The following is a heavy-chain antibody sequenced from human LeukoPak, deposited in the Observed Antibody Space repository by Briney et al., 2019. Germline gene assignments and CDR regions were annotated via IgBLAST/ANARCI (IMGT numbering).Heavy chain of an antibody. CDR1: GGSISSSSYY. Sequence: SETLSLTCTVSGGSISSSSYYWGWIRQPPGKELEWIGTIYYSGSTYYNPSLKSRVSISVDVSKNQFSLKLSSVTAADTAVYYCARAIGYCSSTSCYSYYYYYYMDVWGKGTTVTVSS. V-gene: IGHV4-39*07. CDR2: IYYSGST. CDR3: ARAIGYCSSTSCYSYYYYYYMDV. J-gene: IGHJ6*03. D-gene: IGHD2-2*02.